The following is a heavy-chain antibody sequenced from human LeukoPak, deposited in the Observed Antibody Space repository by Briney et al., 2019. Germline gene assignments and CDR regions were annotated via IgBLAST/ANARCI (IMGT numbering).Heavy chain of an antibody. J-gene: IGHJ4*02. Sequence: SETLSLTCTVSGGSISSYYWSWIRQPPGKGLEWIGYIYYSGSTNYNPSLKSRVTMSVDTSKNQFSLKLSSVTAADTAVYYCAREEYDSSVDYWGQGTLVTVSS. D-gene: IGHD3-22*01. CDR2: IYYSGST. CDR3: AREEYDSSVDY. V-gene: IGHV4-59*12. CDR1: GGSISSYY.